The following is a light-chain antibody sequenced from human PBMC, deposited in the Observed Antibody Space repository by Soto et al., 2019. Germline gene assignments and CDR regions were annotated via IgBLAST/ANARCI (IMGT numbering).Light chain of an antibody. CDR3: QHRSNWPRT. J-gene: IGKJ2*01. CDR1: QSVSTY. Sequence: IVLTQSPATLSLSPGEIATLSCRASQSVSTYLAWYQQKPGQAPRLLIYDASNRATGIPARFSGSGSGTDFTLTISSLEPEDFAVYYCQHRSNWPRTFGQGTKLEIK. V-gene: IGKV3-11*01. CDR2: DAS.